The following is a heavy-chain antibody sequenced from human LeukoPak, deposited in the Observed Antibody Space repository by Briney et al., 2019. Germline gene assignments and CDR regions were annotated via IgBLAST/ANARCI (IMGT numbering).Heavy chain of an antibody. CDR3: ARERGQQLVYYFDY. Sequence: GGSLRLSCAASGFTFSSYAMHWVRQAPGKGLEYVSAISSNGGSTYYAKSVKGRFTSSRDNSKNTLYLQMGSLRAEDMAVYYCARERGQQLVYYFDYWGQGTLVTVSS. CDR1: GFTFSSYA. J-gene: IGHJ4*02. V-gene: IGHV3-64*01. CDR2: ISSNGGST. D-gene: IGHD6-13*01.